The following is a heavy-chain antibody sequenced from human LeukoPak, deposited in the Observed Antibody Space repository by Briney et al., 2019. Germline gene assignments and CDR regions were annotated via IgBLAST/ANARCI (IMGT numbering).Heavy chain of an antibody. CDR3: ARDLNYDILTGGYYYYGMDV. D-gene: IGHD3-9*01. CDR2: IWYDGSNK. CDR1: GFTFSSYG. V-gene: IGHV3-33*01. J-gene: IGHJ6*02. Sequence: GGSLRLSCAASGFTFSSYGMHWVRQAPGKGLEWVAVIWYDGSNKYYADSVKGRFTISRDNSKNTLYLQMNSLRAEDTAVYYCARDLNYDILTGGYYYYGMDVWGQGTTVTVSS.